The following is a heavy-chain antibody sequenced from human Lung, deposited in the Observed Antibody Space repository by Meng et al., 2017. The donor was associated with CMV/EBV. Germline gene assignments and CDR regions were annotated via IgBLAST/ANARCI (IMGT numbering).Heavy chain of an antibody. D-gene: IGHD6-6*01. CDR3: AREYGSSSAFDY. CDR1: GFTFSGYE. V-gene: IGHV3-48*03. Sequence: GGSXRLXCVVSGFTFSGYEMNWVRLAPGKGLEWVSYISSSGNIKYYADSVKGRFTISRDNARNELYLQLNSLRPEDTAVYYCAREYGSSSAFDYWGQGTLVTVYS. J-gene: IGHJ4*02. CDR2: ISSSGNIK.